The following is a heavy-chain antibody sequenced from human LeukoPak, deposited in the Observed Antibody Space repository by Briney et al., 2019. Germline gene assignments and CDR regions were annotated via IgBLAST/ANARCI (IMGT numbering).Heavy chain of an antibody. CDR2: IWYDGSNK. V-gene: IGHV3-33*06. CDR3: AKDGRSSGLPNYFDY. J-gene: IGHJ4*02. CDR1: GFTFSSYG. D-gene: IGHD6-19*01. Sequence: GGSLRLSCAASGFTFSSYGMHWVRQAPGKGLEWVAVIWYDGSNKYYADSVKGRFTISRDNSKNTLYLQMNSLRAEDTAVYYCAKDGRSSGLPNYFDYWGQGTLVTVSS.